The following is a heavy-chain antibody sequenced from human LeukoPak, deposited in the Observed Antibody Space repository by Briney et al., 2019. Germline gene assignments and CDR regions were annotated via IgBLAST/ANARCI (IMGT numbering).Heavy chain of an antibody. CDR3: ASPSYSSSWSEPDAFDI. J-gene: IGHJ3*02. V-gene: IGHV1-69*06. CDR2: IIPIFGTA. D-gene: IGHD6-13*01. Sequence: GASVKVSCKASGYTFTSYGISWVRQAPGQGLEWMGGIIPIFGTANYAQKFQGRVTITADKSTSTAYMELSSLRSEDTAVYYCASPSYSSSWSEPDAFDIWGQGTMVTVSS. CDR1: GYTFTSYG.